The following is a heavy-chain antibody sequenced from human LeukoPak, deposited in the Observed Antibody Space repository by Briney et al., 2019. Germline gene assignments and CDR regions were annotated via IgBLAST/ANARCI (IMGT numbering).Heavy chain of an antibody. CDR2: ISSSGSTI. CDR1: GFTFSDYY. J-gene: IGHJ4*02. D-gene: IGHD3-10*01. V-gene: IGHV3-11*01. Sequence: PGGSLRLSCAASGFTFSDYYMSWIRQAPGKGLEWVSYISSSGSTIYYADSVKGRFTISRDNAKNSLYLQLNSLRAEDTAVYYCFGATMVRGDSDYWGQGTLVTVSS. CDR3: FGATMVRGDSDY.